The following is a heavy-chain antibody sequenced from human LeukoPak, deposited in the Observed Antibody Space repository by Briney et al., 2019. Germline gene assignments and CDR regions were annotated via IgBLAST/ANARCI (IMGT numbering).Heavy chain of an antibody. CDR1: GFTFSSYG. D-gene: IGHD1-26*01. V-gene: IGHV3-30*02. Sequence: GSLRLSCAASGFTFSSYGMHWVRQAPAKGLEWVAFIQYDGTKEYYADSVKGRFSISRDDAMNTLYLQMNSLRAEDTAVYYCAMQSGSYNYFDYWGQGTLVTVSS. CDR3: AMQSGSYNYFDY. J-gene: IGHJ4*02. CDR2: IQYDGTKE.